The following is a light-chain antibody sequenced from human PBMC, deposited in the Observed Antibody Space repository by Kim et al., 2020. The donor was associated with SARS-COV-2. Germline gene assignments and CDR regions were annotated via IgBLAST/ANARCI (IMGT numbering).Light chain of an antibody. V-gene: IGLV3-19*01. J-gene: IGLJ2*01. CDR2: GKY. CDR1: RPRSYY. CDR3: NSRDSSGNHVV. Sequence: ALGQTVRMTCQGDRPRSYYASWYQQNPGQASVLVIYGKYNRPSGIPDRFSGSSSGNTASLTITGAQAEDEADYYCNSRDSSGNHVVLGGDTKLTV.